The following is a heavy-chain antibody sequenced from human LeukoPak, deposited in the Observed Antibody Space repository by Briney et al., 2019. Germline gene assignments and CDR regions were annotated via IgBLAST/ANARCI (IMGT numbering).Heavy chain of an antibody. CDR1: GFTFGKYW. CDR3: ARGDGSFYYGMDV. D-gene: IGHD6-13*01. CDR2: IKLDGSEK. Sequence: GGSLRLSCVASGFTFGKYWMSWVRQAPGKGLEWVANIKLDGSEKNYVDSVKGRFTISRDNAKNSLYLQMDSLRAEDTAVYYCARGDGSFYYGMDVWGQGTTVTVSS. V-gene: IGHV3-7*03. J-gene: IGHJ6*01.